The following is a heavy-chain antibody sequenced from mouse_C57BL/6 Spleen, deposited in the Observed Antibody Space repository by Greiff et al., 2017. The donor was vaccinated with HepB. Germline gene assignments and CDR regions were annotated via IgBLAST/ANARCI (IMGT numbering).Heavy chain of an antibody. V-gene: IGHV5-17*01. CDR2: ISSGSSTI. D-gene: IGHD2-3*01. CDR1: GFTFSDYG. J-gene: IGHJ3*01. CDR3: AREYDGYYEAWFAY. Sequence: EVKLMESGGGLVKPGGSLKLSCAASGFTFSDYGMHWVRQAPEKGLEWVAYISSGSSTIYYADTVKGRFTISRDNAKNTLFLQMTSLRSEDTAMYYCAREYDGYYEAWFAYWGQGTLVTVSA.